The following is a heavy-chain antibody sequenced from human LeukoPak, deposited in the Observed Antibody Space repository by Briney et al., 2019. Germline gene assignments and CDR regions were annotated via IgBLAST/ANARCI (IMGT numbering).Heavy chain of an antibody. V-gene: IGHV3-74*01. D-gene: IGHD1/OR15-1a*01. J-gene: IGHJ5*02. Sequence: GGSLRLSCVASGLTYTNYWMHWFRQVSGKGPVWVSRINPDATIIDYADFVKGRFTISRDNAKNLLFLHMRGLRVDDTALYYCAKDLSWNTADRWGQGTLVTVSS. CDR2: INPDATII. CDR1: GLTYTNYW. CDR3: AKDLSWNTADR.